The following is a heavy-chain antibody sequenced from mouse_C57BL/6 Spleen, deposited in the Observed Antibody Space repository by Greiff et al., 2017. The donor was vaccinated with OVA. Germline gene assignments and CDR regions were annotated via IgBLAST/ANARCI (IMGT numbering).Heavy chain of an antibody. CDR3: AGGVNYYFDY. V-gene: IGHV5-17*01. CDR2: ISSGSSTI. CDR1: GFTFSDYG. D-gene: IGHD2-13*01. J-gene: IGHJ2*01. Sequence: EVKLVESGGGLVKPGGSLKLSCAASGFTFSDYGMHWVRQAPEKGLEWVAYISSGSSTIYYADTVKGRFTISRNNAKNTLFLQMTSLRSEDTAMYYCAGGVNYYFDYWGQGTTLTVSS.